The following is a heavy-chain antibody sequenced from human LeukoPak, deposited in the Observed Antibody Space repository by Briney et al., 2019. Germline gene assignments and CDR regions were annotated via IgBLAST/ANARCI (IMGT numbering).Heavy chain of an antibody. CDR2: ITSTSSYI. V-gene: IGHV3-21*01. J-gene: IGHJ6*03. Sequence: GGSLRLSYAASGFTFSNYNMNWVRQAPGKGLEWVSSITSTSSYIYYADSVKGRFTISRDNAENSLYLQMNSLRAEDTAVYYCARDPYSGSYGDYYYYYMDVWGKGTTVTISS. CDR3: ARDPYSGSYGDYYYYYMDV. D-gene: IGHD1-26*01. CDR1: GFTFSNYN.